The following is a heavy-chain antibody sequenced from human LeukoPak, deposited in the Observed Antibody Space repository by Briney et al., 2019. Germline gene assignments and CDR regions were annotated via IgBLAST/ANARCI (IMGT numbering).Heavy chain of an antibody. D-gene: IGHD1-26*01. V-gene: IGHV3-11*06. CDR3: ARIEYYYGMDV. J-gene: IGHJ6*02. Sequence: GGSLRLSCAASGFTFSNYWMSWIRQAPGKGLEWVSYISSSSSYTNYADSVKGRFTISRDNAKNSLYLQMNSLRAEDTAVYYCARIEYYYGMDVWGQGTTVTVSS. CDR1: GFTFSNYW. CDR2: ISSSSSYT.